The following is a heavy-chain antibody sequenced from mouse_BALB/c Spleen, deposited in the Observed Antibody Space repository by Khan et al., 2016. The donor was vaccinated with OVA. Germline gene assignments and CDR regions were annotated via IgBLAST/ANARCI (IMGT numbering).Heavy chain of an antibody. J-gene: IGHJ1*01. CDR1: GYTFTNYG. Sequence: QIQLVQSGPELKKPGETVKISCKASGYTFTNYGMNWVKQAPGKGLKWMGWINTYTGEPTYADDFKGRFAFSLETSASTAYLQIHHLKNEDTAKYFCARMKPYWYFDLWGAGTTVTVSS. V-gene: IGHV9-3-1*01. CDR2: INTYTGEP. CDR3: ARMKPYWYFDL.